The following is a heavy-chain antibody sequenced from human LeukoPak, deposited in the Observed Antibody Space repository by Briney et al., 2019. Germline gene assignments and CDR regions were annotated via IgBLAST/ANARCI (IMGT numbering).Heavy chain of an antibody. CDR1: GGSISSYY. CDR2: IYTSGST. Sequence: PSETLSLTCTVSGGSISSYYWSWIRQPAGKGLEWIGRIYTSGSTNYNPSPKSRVTMSVDTSKNQFSLKLSSVTAADTAVYYCAREQAKIVVVNDAFDIWGQGTMVTVSS. V-gene: IGHV4-4*07. J-gene: IGHJ3*02. D-gene: IGHD3-22*01. CDR3: AREQAKIVVVNDAFDI.